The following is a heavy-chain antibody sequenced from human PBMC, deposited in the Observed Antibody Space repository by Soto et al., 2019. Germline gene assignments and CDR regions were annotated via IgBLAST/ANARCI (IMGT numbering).Heavy chain of an antibody. CDR1: GFAFNSYA. V-gene: IGHV3-30-3*01. CDR3: ARVDYRYSTEISYYYRYGMDV. D-gene: IGHD4-17*01. J-gene: IGHJ6*02. Sequence: QVQLVESGGGVVQPARYLRLSCAASGFAFNSYAMHWIRQAPGKGLEWVAVISFNGTNKYYTDSVKGRFTISRDNSKNTLYLQMSSLRAEDTANYYCARVDYRYSTEISYYYRYGMDVWGQGTTVTVSS. CDR2: ISFNGTNK.